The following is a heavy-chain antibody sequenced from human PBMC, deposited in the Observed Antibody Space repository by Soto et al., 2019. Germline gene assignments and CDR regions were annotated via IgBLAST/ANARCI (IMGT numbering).Heavy chain of an antibody. CDR2: IYYSGST. Sequence: QLQLQESGPGLVKPSEALSLTCSDSGGSISSSSYYWGWIRQPPGKGLEWIGSIYYSGSTYYNPSLKSRVTISIDKSKNQFSLKLSSLTAADTAVYYCARLEGLATISYYFDFWGQGTLVTVSS. CDR3: ARLEGLATISYYFDF. CDR1: GGSISSSSYY. D-gene: IGHD3-9*01. V-gene: IGHV4-39*01. J-gene: IGHJ4*02.